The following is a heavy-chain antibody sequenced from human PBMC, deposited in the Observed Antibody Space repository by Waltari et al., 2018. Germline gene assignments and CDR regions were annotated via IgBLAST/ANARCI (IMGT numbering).Heavy chain of an antibody. CDR3: ARDRTPYNWKSYSYHSLDV. V-gene: IGHV1-2*02. CDR1: GYTFTEYF. CDR2: MERKRVGR. D-gene: IGHD1-1*01. J-gene: IGHJ6*02. Sequence: QEQLVQSGAEVKKSGASVRVSCKASGYTFTEYFINWVRQAPGQGLEGMGWMERKRVGRNPERRVQGRVTRTRDTSISTVYMELTGLRSDDTAIYYCARDRTPYNWKSYSYHSLDVWGQGTTVTVSS.